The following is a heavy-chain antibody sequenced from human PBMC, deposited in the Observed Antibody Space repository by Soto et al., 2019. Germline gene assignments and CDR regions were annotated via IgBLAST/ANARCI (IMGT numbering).Heavy chain of an antibody. D-gene: IGHD1-26*01. CDR2: IFHSGST. Sequence: QVQLQESGPGLVKPSGTLSLTCAVSGNSISTSNWWSWVRQPPGKGLEWIGGIFHSGSTNYNASLKSRVTMSLDTSKNQFSLNLSSVTAADTAVYYCARDPVGGTYLHNWGPGILVAVSS. CDR3: ARDPVGGTYLHN. V-gene: IGHV4-4*02. CDR1: GNSISTSNW. J-gene: IGHJ4*02.